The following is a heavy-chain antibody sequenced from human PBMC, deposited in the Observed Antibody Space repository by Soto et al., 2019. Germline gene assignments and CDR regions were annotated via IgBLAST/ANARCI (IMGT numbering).Heavy chain of an antibody. CDR1: GFTFSSYT. J-gene: IGHJ4*02. CDR2: ISSSSSYI. V-gene: IGHV3-21*01. D-gene: IGHD1-26*01. Sequence: LRLSCAASGFTFSSYTMNWVRQAPGKGLEWVSSISSSSSYIYYADSVKGRFTISRDNAKNSLYLQMSSLRAEDTAVYYCARDRNSIVGATDYFDYWGQGNLV. CDR3: ARDRNSIVGATDYFDY.